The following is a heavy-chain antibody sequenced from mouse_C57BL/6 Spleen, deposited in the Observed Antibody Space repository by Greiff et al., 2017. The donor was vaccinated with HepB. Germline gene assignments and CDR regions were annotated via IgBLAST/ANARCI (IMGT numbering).Heavy chain of an antibody. Sequence: VQLQESGPELVKPGASVKISCKASGYAFSSSWMNWVKQRPGKGLEWIGRIYPGDGDTNYNGKFKGKATLTADKSSSTAYMQLSSLTSEDSAVYFCARKAATENYFDYWGQGTTLTVSS. D-gene: IGHD1-2*01. V-gene: IGHV1-82*01. J-gene: IGHJ2*01. CDR1: GYAFSSSW. CDR2: IYPGDGDT. CDR3: ARKAATENYFDY.